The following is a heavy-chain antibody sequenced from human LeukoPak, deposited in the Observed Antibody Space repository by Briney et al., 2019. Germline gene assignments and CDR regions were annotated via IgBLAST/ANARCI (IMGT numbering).Heavy chain of an antibody. CDR2: IYYSGST. V-gene: IGHV4-59*08. D-gene: IGHD3-10*01. CDR1: GGSISSYY. J-gene: IGHJ6*02. Sequence: PSETLSLTCSVSGGSISSYYWSWIRQPPGKGLEWIAYIYYSGSTNYNPSLKSRVTISVDTSKNQFSLKLSSVTAADTAVYYCARQLRGRYYGSGSYSYYYYYGMDVWGQGTTVTVSS. CDR3: ARQLRGRYYGSGSYSYYYYYGMDV.